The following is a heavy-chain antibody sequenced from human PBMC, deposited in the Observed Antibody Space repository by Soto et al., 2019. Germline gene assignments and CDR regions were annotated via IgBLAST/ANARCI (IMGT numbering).Heavy chain of an antibody. CDR2: ISSSSSYI. V-gene: IGHV3-21*01. J-gene: IGHJ3*02. CDR3: ARTVGDGAYDI. CDR1: GFTFSSYS. Sequence: GGSLRLSCAASGFTFSSYSMNWVRQAPGKWLEWVSSISSSSSYIYYADSVKGRFTISRDNAKNSLYLQMNSLRAEDTAVYYCARTVGDGAYDIWGQGXMVTVSS.